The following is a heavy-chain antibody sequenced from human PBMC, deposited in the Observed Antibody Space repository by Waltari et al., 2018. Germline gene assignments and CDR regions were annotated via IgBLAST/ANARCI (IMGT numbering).Heavy chain of an antibody. J-gene: IGHJ4*02. Sequence: QVQLVQSGAEVKKPGASVKVSCKASGSTFTSYAMHWVRQAPGQRLEWMGWINAGNVNTKYSQKFQGRVTITRDTSASTAYMELSSLRSEDTAVYYCASGGPISYYYDSSGIWGLYYWGQGTLVTVSS. D-gene: IGHD3-22*01. V-gene: IGHV1-3*01. CDR1: GSTFTSYA. CDR2: INAGNVNT. CDR3: ASGGPISYYYDSSGIWGLYY.